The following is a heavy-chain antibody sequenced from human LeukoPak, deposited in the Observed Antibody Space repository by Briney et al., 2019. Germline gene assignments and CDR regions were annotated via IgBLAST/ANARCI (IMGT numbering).Heavy chain of an antibody. CDR2: ISSSSSYI. D-gene: IGHD2-15*01. Sequence: GGSLRLSCAASGFTFSSYSMNWVRQAPGKGLEWVSSISSSSSYIYYADSVEGRFTISRDNAKNSLYLQMNSLRAEDTAVYYCARDYRIVFPPDYYYYGMDVWGQGTTVTVSS. CDR1: GFTFSSYS. V-gene: IGHV3-21*01. J-gene: IGHJ6*02. CDR3: ARDYRIVFPPDYYYYGMDV.